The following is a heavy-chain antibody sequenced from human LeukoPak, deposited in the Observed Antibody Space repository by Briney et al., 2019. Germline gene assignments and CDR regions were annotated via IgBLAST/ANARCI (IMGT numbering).Heavy chain of an antibody. Sequence: QAGGSLRLSRAASGFTFSNYQMSWVRQAPGKEPQWVAGIRGSSIAYADSVKGRFIISRDNAKSSLYLQLNSLRDEDMAVYYCVRGGDAYASDWFDAWGQGTLVTVSS. CDR3: VRGGDAYASDWFDA. V-gene: IGHV3-48*03. D-gene: IGHD3-10*01. CDR2: IRGSSI. J-gene: IGHJ5*02. CDR1: GFTFSNYQ.